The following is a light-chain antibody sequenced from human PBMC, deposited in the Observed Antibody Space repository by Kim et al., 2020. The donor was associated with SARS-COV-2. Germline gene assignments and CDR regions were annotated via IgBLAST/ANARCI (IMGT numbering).Light chain of an antibody. V-gene: IGLV2-14*01. Sequence: QSALTQPASVSGSPGQSITISCTGTSSDFRGFNHVSWYQQHPGKAPKLIIYDVNKRPSGVSDRFSGSKSDNTASLTISGLQADDEADFYCSSYTGSSTVVFGGGTAVTVL. CDR2: DVN. CDR1: SSDFRGFNH. J-gene: IGLJ2*01. CDR3: SSYTGSSTVV.